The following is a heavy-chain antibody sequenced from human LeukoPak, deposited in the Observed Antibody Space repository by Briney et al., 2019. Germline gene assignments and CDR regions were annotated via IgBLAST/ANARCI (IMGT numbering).Heavy chain of an antibody. CDR1: GGSLSSYY. V-gene: IGHV4-59*01. CDR2: IYYSGST. J-gene: IGHJ4*02. D-gene: IGHD3-9*01. CDR3: ARGLKFYDILTAYYTFPYFDY. Sequence: PSETLSLTCTVSGGSLSSYYWTWIRQPPGKGLEWIGYIYYSGSTNYNPSLESRVTISIDTSKNQFSLKLSSVTVADTAVYYCARGLKFYDILTAYYTFPYFDYWGQGALVTVSS.